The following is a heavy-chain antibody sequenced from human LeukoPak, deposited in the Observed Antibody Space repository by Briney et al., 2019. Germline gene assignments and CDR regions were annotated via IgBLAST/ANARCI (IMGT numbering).Heavy chain of an antibody. D-gene: IGHD6-19*01. CDR3: AKGSSGWPYYFEY. V-gene: IGHV3-23*01. Sequence: GESLRLSCAASGFTFKKYWMIWVRQAPGKGLEWVSAITGSGSSTYDADSVKGRFTVSRDNSKNTLYLQMNSLRVEDTAVYYCAKGSSGWPYYFEYWGQGTLVTVSS. CDR2: ITGSGSST. J-gene: IGHJ4*02. CDR1: GFTFKKYW.